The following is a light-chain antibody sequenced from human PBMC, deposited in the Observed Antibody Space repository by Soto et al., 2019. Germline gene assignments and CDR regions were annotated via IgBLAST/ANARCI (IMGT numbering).Light chain of an antibody. CDR1: SSDVGGYNF. CDR2: DVT. CDR3: SSYTSISTYV. V-gene: IGLV2-14*01. Sequence: QSALTQPASVSGSPGQSITISCTGTSSDVGGYNFVSWYQQHPDKAPKLMIYDVTNRPSGVSNRISGSKSGNTASLTISGLQAEDEAEYYFSSYTSISTYVFGTGTKVTVL. J-gene: IGLJ1*01.